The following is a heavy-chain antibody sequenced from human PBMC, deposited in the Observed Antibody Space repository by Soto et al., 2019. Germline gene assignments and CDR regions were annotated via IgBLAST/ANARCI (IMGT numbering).Heavy chain of an antibody. V-gene: IGHV3-15*01. Sequence: EVQLVESGGGLVKPGGSLRLSCAASGFIFSNGWMSWVRQAPGKGLEWVGRIKSKIDGETTDYAAPVKGRFTISRDDSKNTLYLQMNSLKTEDTAAYYCITGYCSTNSCPPCNFMDVWGKGTTVTVSS. CDR3: ITGYCSTNSCPPCNFMDV. CDR2: IKSKIDGETT. CDR1: GFIFSNGW. J-gene: IGHJ6*03. D-gene: IGHD2-2*01.